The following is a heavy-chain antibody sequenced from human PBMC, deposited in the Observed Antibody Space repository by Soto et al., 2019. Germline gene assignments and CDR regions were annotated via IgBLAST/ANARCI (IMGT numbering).Heavy chain of an antibody. D-gene: IGHD4-17*01. V-gene: IGHV4-31*03. CDR1: GGSISSGGYY. CDR3: ARGRAVDYGFDY. CDR2: IYYSGST. Sequence: PSETLSLTCTVSGGSISSGGYYWSWIRQHPGKGLEWIGYIYYSGSTYYNPSLKSRVTISVDTSKNQFSLKLSSVTAADTAVYYCARGRAVDYGFDYWGQGTLVTVSS. J-gene: IGHJ4*02.